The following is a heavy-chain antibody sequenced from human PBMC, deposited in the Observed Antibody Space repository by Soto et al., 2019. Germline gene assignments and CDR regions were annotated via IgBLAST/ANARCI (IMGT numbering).Heavy chain of an antibody. J-gene: IGHJ4*02. Sequence: SETLSLTCAVSGYSISSGYYLGWIRQPPGKGLEWIGSIYHSGSTYYNPSLKSRVTISVDTSKNQFSLKLSSVTAADTAVYYCARDFDGNYYFDYWGQGTLVTVSS. CDR1: GYSISSGYY. CDR2: IYHSGST. D-gene: IGHD3-9*01. V-gene: IGHV4-38-2*02. CDR3: ARDFDGNYYFDY.